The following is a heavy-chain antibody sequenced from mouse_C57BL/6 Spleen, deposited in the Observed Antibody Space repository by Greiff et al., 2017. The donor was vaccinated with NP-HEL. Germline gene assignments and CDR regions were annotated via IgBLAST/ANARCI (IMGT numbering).Heavy chain of an antibody. CDR3: ARHDYGSSYYFDY. V-gene: IGHV5-9*01. CDR1: GFTFSSYT. Sequence: DVKLVESGGGLVKPGGSLKLSCAASGFTFSSYTMSWVRQTPEKRLEWVATISGGGGNTYYPDSVKGRFTISRDNAKNTLYLQMSSLRSEDTALYYCARHDYGSSYYFDYWGQGTTLTVSS. J-gene: IGHJ2*01. D-gene: IGHD1-1*01. CDR2: ISGGGGNT.